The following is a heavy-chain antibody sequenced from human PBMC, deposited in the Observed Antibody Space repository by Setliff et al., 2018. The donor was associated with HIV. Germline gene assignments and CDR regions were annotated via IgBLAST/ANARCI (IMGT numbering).Heavy chain of an antibody. D-gene: IGHD3-16*01. CDR3: ARDVPWGDYYYYMDV. CDR2: IYTSGST. CDR1: GGSVSSGSYY. Sequence: SETLSLTCTVSGGSVSSGSYYWSWIRQPAGKGLEWIGHIYTSGSTNYNPSLKSRVTMSVDTSKNQFSLKLSSVTAADTAVYYCARDVPWGDYYYYMDVWGKGTTVTVSS. J-gene: IGHJ6*03. V-gene: IGHV4-61*09.